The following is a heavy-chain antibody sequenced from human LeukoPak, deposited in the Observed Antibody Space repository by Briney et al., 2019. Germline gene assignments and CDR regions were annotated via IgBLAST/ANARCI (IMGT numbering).Heavy chain of an antibody. CDR3: ARGGVVIASDAFDI. CDR1: GDSISSYY. D-gene: IGHD2-21*01. V-gene: IGHV4-59*01. J-gene: IGHJ3*02. Sequence: SETLSLTCTVSGDSISSYYWSWIRQPAGKGLEWIGYIYYSGSTNYNPSLKSRVTISVDTSKNQFSLKLSSVTAADTAVYYCARGGVVIASDAFDIWGQGTMVTVSS. CDR2: IYYSGST.